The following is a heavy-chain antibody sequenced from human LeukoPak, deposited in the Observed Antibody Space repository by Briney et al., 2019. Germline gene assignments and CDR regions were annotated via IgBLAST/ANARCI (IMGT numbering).Heavy chain of an antibody. CDR2: MYYSGST. J-gene: IGHJ6*02. CDR3: ARSYCSGGSCYYYYYGMDV. Sequence: PSETLSLTCTVSGGSISSYYWGWIRQPPGKGLEWIGNMYYSGSTNYNPSLKSRVTISVDTSKNQFSQKLSSVTAAVTAVYYCARSYCSGGSCYYYYYGMDVWGQGTTVTVSS. CDR1: GGSISSYY. D-gene: IGHD2-15*01. V-gene: IGHV4-59*08.